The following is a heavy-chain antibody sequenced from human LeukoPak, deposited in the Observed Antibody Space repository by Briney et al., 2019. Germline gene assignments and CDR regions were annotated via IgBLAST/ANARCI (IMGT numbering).Heavy chain of an antibody. J-gene: IGHJ5*02. CDR3: AKESTVTPGNVNWFDT. CDR2: ISGSGGNT. Sequence: GGSLRLSCAASGFTFSIYAMTWVRQGPGKGLERVSTISGSGGNTYYADSVKGRFTISRDNSKNTLYLQMNRLRAEDTAVYYCAKESTVTPGNVNWFDTWGQGTLVTVSS. V-gene: IGHV3-23*01. CDR1: GFTFSIYA. D-gene: IGHD4-17*01.